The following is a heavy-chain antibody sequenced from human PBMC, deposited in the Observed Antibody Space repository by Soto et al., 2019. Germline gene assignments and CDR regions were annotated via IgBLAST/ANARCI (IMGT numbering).Heavy chain of an antibody. V-gene: IGHV3-53*01. J-gene: IGHJ4*02. Sequence: GGSLRLSCAASGLTVSNNYMNWVRQAPGKGLEWVSIMYKSGTAYCADSVEGRFTISRENSKKILYLQMTSLRADDTAIYYCVRDRSGLAYYYHXWGQGTLVTVSX. D-gene: IGHD6-19*01. CDR1: GLTVSNNY. CDR2: MYKSGTA. CDR3: VRDRSGLAYYYHX.